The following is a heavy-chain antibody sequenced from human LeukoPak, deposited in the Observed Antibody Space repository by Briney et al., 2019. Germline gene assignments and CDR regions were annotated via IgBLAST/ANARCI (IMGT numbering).Heavy chain of an antibody. CDR1: GFTFSSYS. J-gene: IGHJ4*02. Sequence: PGGSLRLSYEVSGFTFSSYSMNWVRQAPGKGLEWVSSISSSSSYIYYADSVKGRFTISRDNAKNSLYLQMNSLRAEDTAVYYCARDEGSGSYYVVRYWGQGTLVTVSS. V-gene: IGHV3-21*01. CDR2: ISSSSSYI. D-gene: IGHD1-26*01. CDR3: ARDEGSGSYYVVRY.